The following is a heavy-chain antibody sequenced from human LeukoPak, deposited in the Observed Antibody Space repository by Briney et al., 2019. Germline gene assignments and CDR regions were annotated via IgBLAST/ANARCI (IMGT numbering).Heavy chain of an antibody. Sequence: GASVKVSCKASGYTFTGYYIHWVRQAPGQGLEWMGWISAYNGNTNYAQKLQGRVTMTTDTSTSTAYVELRSLRSDDTAVYYCARSGGAAAGTSDYWGQGTLVTVSS. D-gene: IGHD6-13*01. J-gene: IGHJ4*02. CDR3: ARSGGAAAGTSDY. V-gene: IGHV1-18*04. CDR1: GYTFTGYY. CDR2: ISAYNGNT.